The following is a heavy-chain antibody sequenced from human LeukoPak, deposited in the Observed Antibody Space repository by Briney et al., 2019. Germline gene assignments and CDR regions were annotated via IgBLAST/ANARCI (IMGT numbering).Heavy chain of an antibody. Sequence: SQTLSLTCAISGDSVSSNSAAWSWIRQSPSRGLEWLGRTYYRSKWYNDYAVSVKSRITINPDTSKNQFSLQLNSVTPEDTAVYYCAREEDYYDSSGYEFFDYWGQGTLVTVSS. D-gene: IGHD3-22*01. CDR1: GDSVSSNSAA. J-gene: IGHJ4*02. CDR3: AREEDYYDSSGYEFFDY. V-gene: IGHV6-1*01. CDR2: TYYRSKWYN.